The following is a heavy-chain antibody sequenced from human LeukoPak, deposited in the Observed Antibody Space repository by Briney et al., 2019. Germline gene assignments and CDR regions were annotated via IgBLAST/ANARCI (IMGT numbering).Heavy chain of an antibody. J-gene: IGHJ4*02. CDR3: ARGAPVAIFGPGYDEYFEY. D-gene: IGHD3-3*01. Sequence: VASVEVSCKTSGYTFDNYEMNWVRQATGQRLEWMGWMNPNSGNTGYAQKFQGRVIMTTNISMTTAYMELRGLRYEDTAIYYCARGAPVAIFGPGYDEYFEYCGQGTVVAVSS. CDR2: MNPNSGNT. CDR1: GYTFDNYE. V-gene: IGHV1-8*01.